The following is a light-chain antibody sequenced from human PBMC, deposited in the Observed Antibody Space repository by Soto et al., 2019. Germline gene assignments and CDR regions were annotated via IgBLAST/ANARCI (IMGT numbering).Light chain of an antibody. CDR3: AAWDDSLSGWV. J-gene: IGLJ3*02. Sequence: QSVLTQPPSASGTPGQRVTISCSGRNSNIGSNYVYWYQPVPGTAPKLLIYTNNQRPSGVPDRFSGSKSATSASLAIGGLRSEDEADYYCAAWDDSLSGWVFGGGTQLTVL. V-gene: IGLV1-47*01. CDR2: TNN. CDR1: NSNIGSNY.